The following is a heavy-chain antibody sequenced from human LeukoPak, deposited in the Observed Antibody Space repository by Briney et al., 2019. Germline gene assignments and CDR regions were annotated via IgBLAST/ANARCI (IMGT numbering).Heavy chain of an antibody. CDR2: IYSGGST. Sequence: GGSLRLSCAATGFTVSSNYMSWVRQAPGKGLEWVSVIYSGGSTYYADSVKGRFTISRDNSKNTLYLQMNSLRAEDTAVYYCARGVRDLVNYYFDYWGQGTLVTVSS. V-gene: IGHV3-66*02. J-gene: IGHJ4*02. CDR1: GFTVSSNY. D-gene: IGHD4-23*01. CDR3: ARGVRDLVNYYFDY.